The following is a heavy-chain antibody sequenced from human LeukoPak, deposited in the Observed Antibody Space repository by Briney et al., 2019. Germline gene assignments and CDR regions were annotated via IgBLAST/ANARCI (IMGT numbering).Heavy chain of an antibody. V-gene: IGHV3-23*01. CDR3: ANPVGYGDAFDI. CDR1: GFTFTSYA. Sequence: GGSLRLSCAASGFTFTSYAMSWVRQAPGKGLEWGSGTSASGGSTYYADSVKGRFTISRDNSKNTLYLQMNSLRAEDTAVYYCANPVGYGDAFDIWGQGTMVTVSS. D-gene: IGHD5-12*01. J-gene: IGHJ3*02. CDR2: TSASGGST.